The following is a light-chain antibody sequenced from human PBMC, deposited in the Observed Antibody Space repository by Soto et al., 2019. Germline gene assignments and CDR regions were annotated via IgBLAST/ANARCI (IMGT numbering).Light chain of an antibody. V-gene: IGLV2-14*01. J-gene: IGLJ1*01. CDR2: DVS. CDR3: SSYTSSNTYV. Sequence: QSALTQPASVSGSPGQSITISCTGTSSDVGGYNYVSWYQQHPGKAPKLMIYDVSNRPSGVSNRFSGSKSGNTASLTISGLQAADEADYYCSSYTSSNTYVFGPGTKLTVL. CDR1: SSDVGGYNY.